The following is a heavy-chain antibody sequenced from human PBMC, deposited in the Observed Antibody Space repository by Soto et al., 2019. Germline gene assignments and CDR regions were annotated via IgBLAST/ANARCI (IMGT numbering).Heavy chain of an antibody. V-gene: IGHV1-18*01. D-gene: IGHD1-1*01. CDR1: GYTFTSYG. CDR2: ISAHNGNT. CDR3: ARGRYGDY. J-gene: IGHJ4*02. Sequence: QVHLVQSGAEVKKPGASVKAPPPPSGYTFTSYGITWVRQAPGQGLEWMGWISAHNGNTDYAQKLQGRVIVTRDTSTSTAYMELRSLISDDTAVYYCARGRYGDYWGQGALVTVSS.